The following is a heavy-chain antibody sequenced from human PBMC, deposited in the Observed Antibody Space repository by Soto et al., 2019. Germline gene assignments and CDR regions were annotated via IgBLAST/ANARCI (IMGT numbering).Heavy chain of an antibody. J-gene: IGHJ4*02. CDR2: ISGSGSVT. V-gene: IGHV3-23*01. CDR1: GFNFRSYG. Sequence: GASVKVSCAASGFNFRSYGLSWVRQAPGKGLEWVSDISGSGSVTNYADSVKGRFTISRDNSNNTLTLQMDSLRAEDTAVYYCAKGGVAAARGYFDHWGQGTRVTVSS. D-gene: IGHD6-13*01. CDR3: AKGGVAAARGYFDH.